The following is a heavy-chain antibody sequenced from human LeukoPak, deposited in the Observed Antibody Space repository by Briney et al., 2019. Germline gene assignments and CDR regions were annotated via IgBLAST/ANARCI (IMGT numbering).Heavy chain of an antibody. J-gene: IGHJ4*02. D-gene: IGHD6-13*01. CDR2: IYYSGST. Sequence: SETLSLTCTVSGGSISSYYWSWIRQPPGKGLEWIGYIYYSGSTNYNPSLKSRVTISVDTSKNQFSLKLSSVTAADTAVYYCARDEHEGPDIYSSSWSGFDYWGQGTLVTVSS. CDR1: GGSISSYY. CDR3: ARDEHEGPDIYSSSWSGFDY. V-gene: IGHV4-59*01.